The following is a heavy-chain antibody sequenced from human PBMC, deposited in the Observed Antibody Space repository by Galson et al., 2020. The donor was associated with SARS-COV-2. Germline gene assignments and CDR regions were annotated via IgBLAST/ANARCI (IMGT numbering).Heavy chain of an antibody. CDR1: GFTFDDYG. V-gene: IGHV3-20*04. CDR2: INWNGGST. CDR3: ARGTIPAVAGVFGY. Sequence: GGSLRLSCAASGFTFDDYGMSWVRQAPGKGLEWVSGINWNGGSTGYADSVKGRFTISRDNAKNSLYLQMNSLRAEDTALYYCARGTIPAVAGVFGYWGQGTLVTVSS. J-gene: IGHJ4*02. D-gene: IGHD6-19*01.